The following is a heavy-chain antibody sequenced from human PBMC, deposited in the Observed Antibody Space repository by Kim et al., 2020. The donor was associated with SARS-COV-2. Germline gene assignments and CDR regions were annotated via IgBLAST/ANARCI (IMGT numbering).Heavy chain of an antibody. J-gene: IGHJ5*02. CDR3: AVRTGSYYNWFDL. Sequence: SETLSLTCRVSGGSVTNNTRYWAWIRQPPGKGLEWIASVYYSGDTYDNPSLRSRVTISVDTSKNQFSLKMKAVTAADTGVYFCAVRTGSYYNWFDLWGQG. CDR2: VYYSGDT. V-gene: IGHV4-39*01. CDR1: GGSVTNNTRY. D-gene: IGHD1-1*01.